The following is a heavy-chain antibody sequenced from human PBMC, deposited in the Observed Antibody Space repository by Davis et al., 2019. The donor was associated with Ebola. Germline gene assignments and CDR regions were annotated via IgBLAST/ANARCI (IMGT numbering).Heavy chain of an antibody. CDR1: GFTFSSYS. V-gene: IGHV3-21*01. D-gene: IGHD5-18*01. CDR3: AREGYSYGRTLQYYFDY. Sequence: PGGSLRLSCAASGFTFSSYSMNWVRQAPGKGLEWVSSISSSSSYIYYADSVKGRFTISRDNAKNSLYLQMNSLRAEDTAVYYCAREGYSYGRTLQYYFDYWGQGTLVTVSS. CDR2: ISSSSSYI. J-gene: IGHJ4*02.